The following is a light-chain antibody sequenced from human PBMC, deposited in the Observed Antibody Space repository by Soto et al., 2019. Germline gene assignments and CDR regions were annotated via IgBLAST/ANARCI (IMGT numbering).Light chain of an antibody. Sequence: QSVLTQPPSASGSPGQSVTISCTGTSSDVGLYDYVSWYQQHPGKVPKLLIYEVTQRPSGVPDRFSGSKSGNTASLTISGLQAEDEADYYCSSYTSSSTYVFGTGTKVTVL. CDR2: EVT. CDR1: SSDVGLYDY. CDR3: SSYTSSSTYV. V-gene: IGLV2-8*01. J-gene: IGLJ1*01.